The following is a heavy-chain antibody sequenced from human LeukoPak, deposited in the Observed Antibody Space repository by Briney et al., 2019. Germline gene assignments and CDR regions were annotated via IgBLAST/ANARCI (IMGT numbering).Heavy chain of an antibody. CDR1: GFPLTFSTYN. J-gene: IGHJ5*02. CDR2: ISNVGSTI. D-gene: IGHD3-10*01. V-gene: IGHV3-48*04. Sequence: GGSLRLSCVAPGFPLTFSTYNMKWVRQAPGKGLEWISYISNVGSTIYYADSVRGRFTISRDNAKNSLYLQMNGLRAEDTAVYYCARELYRGLGNWFDPWGQGTLVTVSS. CDR3: ARELYRGLGNWFDP.